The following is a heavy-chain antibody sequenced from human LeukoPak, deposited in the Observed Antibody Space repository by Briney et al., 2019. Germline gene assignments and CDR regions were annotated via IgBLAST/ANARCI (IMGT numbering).Heavy chain of an antibody. D-gene: IGHD7-27*01. Sequence: GASVKVSCKASGGTFSSYAISWVRQAPGQGLEWMGGIIPIFGTANYAQKFQGRVTITADESTSTAYMELSSLRSEDMAVYYCARSRAGDPYFDYWGQGTLVTVSS. V-gene: IGHV1-69*13. CDR2: IIPIFGTA. J-gene: IGHJ4*02. CDR3: ARSRAGDPYFDY. CDR1: GGTFSSYA.